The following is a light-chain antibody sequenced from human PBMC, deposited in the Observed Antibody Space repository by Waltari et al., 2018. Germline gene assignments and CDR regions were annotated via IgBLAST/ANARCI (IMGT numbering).Light chain of an antibody. CDR3: LQYYTTLPA. Sequence: DIVMTQSPDSLAVSLGERATINCKSSQTVLKTSDNKNYLGWYQQKSGQPPKLRLYWSSTRESGVPDRFTGSGSGTDFTLTISSLQPEDVAVYYCLQYYTTLPAFGQGTKVEIQ. J-gene: IGKJ1*01. CDR2: WSS. V-gene: IGKV4-1*01. CDR1: QTVLKTSDNKNY.